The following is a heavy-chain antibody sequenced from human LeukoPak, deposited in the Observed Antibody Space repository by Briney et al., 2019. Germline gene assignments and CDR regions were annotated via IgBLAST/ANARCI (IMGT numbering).Heavy chain of an antibody. CDR3: AKGGWIAAAGGYFDY. CDR1: GFTVSSNY. D-gene: IGHD6-13*01. CDR2: ISGSGGST. Sequence: GGSLRLSCAASGFTVSSNYMSWVRQAPGKGLEWVSAISGSGGSTYYADSVKGRFTISRDNSKNTLYLQMNSLRAEDTAVYYCAKGGWIAAAGGYFDYWGQGTLVTVSS. J-gene: IGHJ4*02. V-gene: IGHV3-23*01.